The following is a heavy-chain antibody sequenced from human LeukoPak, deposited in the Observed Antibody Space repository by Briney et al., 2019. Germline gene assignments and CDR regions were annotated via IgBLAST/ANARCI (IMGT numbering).Heavy chain of an antibody. Sequence: GGSLRLSCAASGFTFSSYEMNWVRQAPGKGLEWVSYISSSGSTIYYADSVKGRFTISRDNAKNSLYLQMNSLRAEDTAVYYCARSQRFLEWLLSLGLDAFDIWGQGTMVTVSS. CDR3: ARSQRFLEWLLSLGLDAFDI. J-gene: IGHJ3*02. CDR2: ISSSGSTI. V-gene: IGHV3-48*03. CDR1: GFTFSSYE. D-gene: IGHD3-3*01.